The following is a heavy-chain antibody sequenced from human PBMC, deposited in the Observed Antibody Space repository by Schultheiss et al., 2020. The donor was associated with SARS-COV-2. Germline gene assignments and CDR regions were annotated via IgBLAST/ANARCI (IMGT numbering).Heavy chain of an antibody. D-gene: IGHD3-22*01. Sequence: GESLKISCAASGFTFDDYAMHWVRQAPGKGLEWVSVIYSGGSTYYADSVKGRFTISRDNSKNTLYLQMNSLRAEDTAVYYCARPRYYYDSSKGNAFDIWGQGTMVTVSS. CDR2: IYSGGST. J-gene: IGHJ3*02. CDR3: ARPRYYYDSSKGNAFDI. V-gene: IGHV3-66*01. CDR1: GFTFDDYA.